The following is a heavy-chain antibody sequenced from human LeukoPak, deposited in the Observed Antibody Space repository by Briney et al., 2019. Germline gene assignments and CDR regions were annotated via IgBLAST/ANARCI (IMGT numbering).Heavy chain of an antibody. D-gene: IGHD2-2*01. CDR2: IYYSGST. Sequence: SETLSLTCTVSGGSISSSSYYWGWIRQPPGKGLEWIGSIYYSGSTYYNPSLKSRVTISVDTSKNQFSLKLSSVTAADTAVYYCARGYCSSTSCYPSWFDPWGQGTLVTVSS. J-gene: IGHJ5*02. V-gene: IGHV4-39*01. CDR1: GGSISSSSYY. CDR3: ARGYCSSTSCYPSWFDP.